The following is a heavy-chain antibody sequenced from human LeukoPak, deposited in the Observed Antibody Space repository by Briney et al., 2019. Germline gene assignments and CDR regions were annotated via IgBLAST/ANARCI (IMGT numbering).Heavy chain of an antibody. CDR1: GFTFSSYG. D-gene: IGHD4-11*01. J-gene: IGHJ4*01. Sequence: GGSLRLSCAASGFTFSSYGMHWVRQAPGKGLEWVAFIRYDGSNKYYADSVKGRFTISRDNSKNTLYLQMNSLRAEDTAVYSCGNNASHDYSNYKRPPAGCPDYWGQEPWSPSPQ. CDR2: IRYDGSNK. CDR3: GNNASHDYSNYKRPPAGCPDY. V-gene: IGHV3-30*02.